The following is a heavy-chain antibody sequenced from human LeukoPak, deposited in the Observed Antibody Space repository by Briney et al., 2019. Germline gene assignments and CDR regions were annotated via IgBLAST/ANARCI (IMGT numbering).Heavy chain of an antibody. J-gene: IGHJ6*03. CDR2: IKQGGSEK. CDR1: GFTFSTYW. V-gene: IGHV3-7*03. Sequence: GGSLRLSCAASGFTFSTYWMSWVRQAPGKGLEWVANIKQGGSEKDYVDSVKGRFTISRDNAKSSLYLQMNSLRVEDTALYFCAKGGSGYPYYYYYMDVWGIGTTVTISS. CDR3: AKGGSGYPYYYYYMDV. D-gene: IGHD2-15*01.